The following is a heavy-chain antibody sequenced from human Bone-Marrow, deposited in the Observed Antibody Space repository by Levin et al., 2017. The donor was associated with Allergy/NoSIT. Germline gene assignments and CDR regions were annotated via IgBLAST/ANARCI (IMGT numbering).Heavy chain of an antibody. Sequence: GESLKISCAASGFTFRSFSMHWVRQAPGKGLEWVAFVSFDGSNKYYADSVKGRFAISRDNSKNTLYLQMNSLRAEDTAVFYCAKGELLSPPFDYWGQGTRVTVSS. CDR3: AKGELLSPPFDY. D-gene: IGHD3-10*01. J-gene: IGHJ4*02. CDR1: GFTFRSFS. CDR2: VSFDGSNK. V-gene: IGHV3-30*18.